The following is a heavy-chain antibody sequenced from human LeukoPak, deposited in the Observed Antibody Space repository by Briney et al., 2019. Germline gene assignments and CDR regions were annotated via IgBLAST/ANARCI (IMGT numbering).Heavy chain of an antibody. D-gene: IGHD2-15*01. Sequence: SVKVSCKASGGTFSSYAISWVRQAPGQGLEWMGRIIPILGIANYAQKFQGRVTITADKSTSTAYMELSSLRSEDTAVYYCARDWVVVVTAFDIWGQGTMVTVSS. CDR2: IIPILGIA. V-gene: IGHV1-69*04. CDR3: ARDWVVVVTAFDI. J-gene: IGHJ3*02. CDR1: GGTFSSYA.